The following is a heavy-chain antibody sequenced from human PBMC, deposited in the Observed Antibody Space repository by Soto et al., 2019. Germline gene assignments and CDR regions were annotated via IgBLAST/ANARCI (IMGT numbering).Heavy chain of an antibody. J-gene: IGHJ4*02. Sequence: PSETLSLTCAVSGGSISSGGYSWSWIRQPPGKGLEWIGYIYHSGSTYYNPSLKSRVTISVDTSKNQFSLKLSSVTAADTAVYYCARAGSSGWYPHYFDYWGQGTLVTVSS. CDR2: IYHSGST. D-gene: IGHD6-19*01. V-gene: IGHV4-30-2*01. CDR1: GGSISSGGYS. CDR3: ARAGSSGWYPHYFDY.